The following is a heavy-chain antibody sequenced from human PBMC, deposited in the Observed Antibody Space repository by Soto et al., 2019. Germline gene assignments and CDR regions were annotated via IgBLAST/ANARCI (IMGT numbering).Heavy chain of an antibody. J-gene: IGHJ4*02. CDR3: AKGSATTTALNVDY. D-gene: IGHD1-1*01. CDR2: ISIRGNT. V-gene: IGHV3-23*01. CDR1: GFTFSSYA. Sequence: EVQLLESGGGLVQPGESLRLSCAASGFTFSSYAMSWARQAPGKGLEWVSVISIRGNTYYADSVKGRFTISRDSSKNTLYLQMNSLRVEDTAVYYCAKGSATTTALNVDYWGQGTLVTVSS.